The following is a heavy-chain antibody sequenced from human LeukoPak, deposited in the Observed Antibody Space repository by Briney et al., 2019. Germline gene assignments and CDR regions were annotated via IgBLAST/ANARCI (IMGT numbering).Heavy chain of an antibody. CDR2: ITGSGGST. D-gene: IGHD6-13*01. V-gene: IGHV3-23*01. J-gene: IGHJ5*02. CDR1: GFTFSNYA. CDR3: AKGPYSSSFWFDP. Sequence: GGSLRLSCAASGFTFSNYAMNWVRRAPGKGLEWVSAITGSGGSTYYADTVKGRFTISRDNSKNTLHLQMNSLRAEDTAVYYCAKGPYSSSFWFDPWGQGTPVTVSS.